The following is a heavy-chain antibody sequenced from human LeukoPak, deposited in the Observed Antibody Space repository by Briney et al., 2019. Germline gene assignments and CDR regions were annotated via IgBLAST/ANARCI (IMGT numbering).Heavy chain of an antibody. CDR1: GYSFTNYW. CDR2: IDPSDSYT. CDR3: AAHREATIGQFDY. V-gene: IGHV5-10-1*01. Sequence: GESLKISCKGSGYSFTNYWISWVRQMPGKGLEWMGRIDPSDSYTNYSPSFQGHVTILADKSITTAYLQWSSLKASDTAMYYCAAHREATIGQFDYWGQGTLVTVSS. J-gene: IGHJ4*02. D-gene: IGHD5-12*01.